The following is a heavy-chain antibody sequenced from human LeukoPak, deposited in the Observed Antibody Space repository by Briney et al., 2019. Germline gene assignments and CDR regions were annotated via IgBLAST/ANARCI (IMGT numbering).Heavy chain of an antibody. J-gene: IGHJ4*02. CDR2: IREDGNED. V-gene: IGHV3-7*02. CDR3: TRGDRGYAESLY. Sequence: GGSLRLSCTVSGFSFREHWMSWVRQAPGKGLEWVGNIREDGNEDYYVDSVEGRFVIFRDNAKNSLYLQMHSLRAEDTAVYYCTRGDRGYAESLYWGRGTLVTVSS. D-gene: IGHD5-12*01. CDR1: GFSFREHW.